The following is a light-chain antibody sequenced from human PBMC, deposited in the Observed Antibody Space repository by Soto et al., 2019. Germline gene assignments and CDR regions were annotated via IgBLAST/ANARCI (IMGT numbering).Light chain of an antibody. V-gene: IGKV3-20*01. CDR3: QQYGSSPWT. Sequence: EIVLTQCPGTLSLSPGERATLSCRASQSVSSNYLAWYQQKPGQAPRLLIYGASSRATGIPDRFSGSGSGTDFTLTITRLEPEDFAVYYCQQYGSSPWTFGQGTKVDIK. CDR2: GAS. CDR1: QSVSSNY. J-gene: IGKJ1*01.